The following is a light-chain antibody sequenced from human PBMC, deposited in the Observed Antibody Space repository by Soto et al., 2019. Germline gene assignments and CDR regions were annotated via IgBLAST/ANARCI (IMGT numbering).Light chain of an antibody. Sequence: EIVLTQSPGTLSLSPGEGTTLSCTTSQSVSSTYFAWYQQKPGQAPRLLIYGASNSATGIPDRFSGSGSGTDFTLTISRLEPEDFAMYYCQQYDSSPPGYTFGQGTKLEI. V-gene: IGKV3-20*01. CDR1: QSVSSTY. J-gene: IGKJ2*01. CDR3: QQYDSSPPGYT. CDR2: GAS.